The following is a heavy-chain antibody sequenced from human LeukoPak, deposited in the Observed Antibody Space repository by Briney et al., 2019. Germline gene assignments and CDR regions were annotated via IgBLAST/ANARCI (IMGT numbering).Heavy chain of an antibody. CDR2: INSDGSST. CDR1: GFTFSSYW. J-gene: IGHJ4*02. CDR3: AKGGDPTVTTPIDY. V-gene: IGHV3-74*01. Sequence: PGGSLRLSCAASGFTFSSYWMPWVRQAPGKGLAWVSRINSDGSSTSYADSVKGRFTISRDNAKNTLYLQMNSLRAEDTAVYYCAKGGDPTVTTPIDYWGQGTLVTVSS. D-gene: IGHD4-17*01.